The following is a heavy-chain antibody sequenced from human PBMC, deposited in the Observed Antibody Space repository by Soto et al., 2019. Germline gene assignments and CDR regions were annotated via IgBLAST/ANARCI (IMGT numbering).Heavy chain of an antibody. CDR3: ASYSPTLGYNWFDP. D-gene: IGHD2-21*01. CDR1: GYTFTSYG. CDR2: ISAYNGNT. V-gene: IGHV1-18*01. Sequence: GASVKVSCKASGYTFTSYGISWVRQAPGQGLEWMGWISAYNGNTNYAQKLQGRVTMTTDTSTSTAYMELRSLRSDDTAVYYCASYSPTLGYNWFDPWGQGTLVTSPQ. J-gene: IGHJ5*02.